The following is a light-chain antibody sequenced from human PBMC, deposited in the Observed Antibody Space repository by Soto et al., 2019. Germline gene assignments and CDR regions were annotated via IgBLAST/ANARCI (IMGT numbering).Light chain of an antibody. V-gene: IGKV1-33*01. Sequence: DIQMTQSPSSLSASVGDRVTITCQASQAISNYLNWYQQKPGKAPKLLIYDASNLETGVPSRFSGSGSGTDFTFTISSLQTEEIATDYGQQYDNLPHTFGQGAKLEIK. CDR1: QAISNY. CDR2: DAS. J-gene: IGKJ2*01. CDR3: QQYDNLPHT.